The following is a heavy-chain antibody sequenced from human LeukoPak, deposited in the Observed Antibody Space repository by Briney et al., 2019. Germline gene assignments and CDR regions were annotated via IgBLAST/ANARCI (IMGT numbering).Heavy chain of an antibody. CDR1: GFTFSSYS. CDR3: GSTGDYYGSGSYYKDYYYGMDV. V-gene: IGHV3-48*01. D-gene: IGHD3-10*01. J-gene: IGHJ6*02. CDR2: ISSSSTI. Sequence: GGSLRLSCAASGFTFSSYSMNWVRQAPGKGLEWVSYISSSSTIYYADSVKGRFTISRDNAKNSLYLQMNSLRAEDTAVYYCGSTGDYYGSGSYYKDYYYGMDVWGQGTTVTVSS.